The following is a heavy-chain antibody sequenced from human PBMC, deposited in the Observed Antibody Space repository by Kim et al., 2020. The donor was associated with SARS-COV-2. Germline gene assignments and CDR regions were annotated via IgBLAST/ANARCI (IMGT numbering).Heavy chain of an antibody. CDR3: ARGGITMFGVVLDY. V-gene: IGHV3-48*02. J-gene: IGHJ4*02. D-gene: IGHD3-3*01. Sequence: ADSVKGRFPISRDNAKNSRYLQMNSLRDENTAVYYCARGGITMFGVVLDYWGQGTLVTVSS.